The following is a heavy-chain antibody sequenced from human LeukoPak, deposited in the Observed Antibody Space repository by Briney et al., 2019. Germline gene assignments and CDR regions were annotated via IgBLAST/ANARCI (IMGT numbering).Heavy chain of an antibody. J-gene: IGHJ4*02. Sequence: PGESLKISCQASGYSFTTYWIGWVRQMPGKGLEWMGFIYPGDSDTTYSPSFQGQVTISADKSLRTGYLQWSSLRASDSPMHYCARLDFRMRHYYDSSGWGHWGPGTLVTVSS. CDR3: ARLDFRMRHYYDSSGWGH. D-gene: IGHD3-22*01. CDR2: IYPGDSDT. CDR1: GYSFTTYW. V-gene: IGHV5-51*01.